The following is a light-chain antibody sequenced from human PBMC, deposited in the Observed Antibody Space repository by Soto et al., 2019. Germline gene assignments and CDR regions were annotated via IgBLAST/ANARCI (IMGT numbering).Light chain of an antibody. J-gene: IGKJ2*01. CDR2: GAS. Sequence: EIVLTQSPGTLSLSPGERATLSCRASQSVSSSYLAWYQQTPGQAPRLLIYGASSRATGIPDRFSGSGSGTDFTLTITRLEPDDFAVYYGQQYASSPPYTFGQGTMLEI. CDR1: QSVSSSY. CDR3: QQYASSPPYT. V-gene: IGKV3-20*01.